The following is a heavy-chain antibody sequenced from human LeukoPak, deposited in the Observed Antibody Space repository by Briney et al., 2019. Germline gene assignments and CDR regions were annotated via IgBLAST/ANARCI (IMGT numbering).Heavy chain of an antibody. CDR2: ISDDGNIK. J-gene: IGHJ4*02. V-gene: IGHV3-30*03. D-gene: IGHD6-6*01. CDR3: ARGPNSNWSGLDF. CDR1: GLIFSRDG. Sequence: PGGSLRLSCAASGLIFSRDGMHWVRQAPGKGLEWVAVISDDGNIKYYADSVKGRFTVSRDNAKNTLYLQVNNLRAEDTAVYYCARGPNSNWSGLDFWGQGTLLTVSS.